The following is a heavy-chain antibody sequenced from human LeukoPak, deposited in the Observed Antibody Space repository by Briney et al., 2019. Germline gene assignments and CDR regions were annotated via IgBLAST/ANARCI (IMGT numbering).Heavy chain of an antibody. CDR3: AKDMVVVITTFDY. J-gene: IGHJ4*02. V-gene: IGHV3-23*01. D-gene: IGHD3-22*01. Sequence: GGSLRLSCAPSGFTFSSYAMSWVRQAPGGGREWVSAISGSGGSTYYADYVKGRFTISRENYKNTPYLQMNSLRAEDTAVYYCAKDMVVVITTFDYWGQGTLVTVSS. CDR1: GFTFSSYA. CDR2: ISGSGGST.